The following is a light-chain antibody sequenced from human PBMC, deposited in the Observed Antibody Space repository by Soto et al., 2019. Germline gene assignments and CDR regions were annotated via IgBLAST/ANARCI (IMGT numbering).Light chain of an antibody. Sequence: DIQMTQSPSSLSACVGDRVTITCRASQSISSYLNWYQQKPGKAPKLLIYAASILQNGVPSRFSGSGSGTDFTLTISSLQPEDFASYYCQQSHSIPYTFGQGTKLEIK. V-gene: IGKV1-39*01. CDR2: AAS. J-gene: IGKJ2*01. CDR3: QQSHSIPYT. CDR1: QSISSY.